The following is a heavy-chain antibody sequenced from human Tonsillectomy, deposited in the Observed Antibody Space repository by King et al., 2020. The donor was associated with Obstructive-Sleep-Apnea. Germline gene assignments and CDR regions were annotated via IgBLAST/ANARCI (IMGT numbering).Heavy chain of an antibody. CDR2: IKQDGGEK. D-gene: IGHD3-10*01. CDR1: GFTFSSYW. J-gene: IGHJ6*02. Sequence: VQLVESGGGLVQPGGSLRLSCAASGFTFSSYWMSWVRQAPGKGLEWVANIKQDGGEKYYVDSVKGRFTISRDNAKNSLYLQMNSLRAEDTAVYYCARGPEGAYYYGSGSYRYYYYYGMDVWGQGTTVTVSS. CDR3: ARGPEGAYYYGSGSYRYYYYYGMDV. V-gene: IGHV3-7*01.